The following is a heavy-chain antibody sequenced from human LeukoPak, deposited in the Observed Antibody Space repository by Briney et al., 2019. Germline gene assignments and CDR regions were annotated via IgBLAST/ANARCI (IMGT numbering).Heavy chain of an antibody. J-gene: IGHJ4*02. D-gene: IGHD4-23*01. CDR1: GFPFSNYA. CDR3: AKKSGNSLGFYFDY. V-gene: IGHV3-23*01. Sequence: GGSLRLSCAASGFPFSNYAVSWVRQAPGKGLEWVSVISGSGGNTYYADSVKGRFTISRDNSKNTLYLQMNSLRAEDTAVYYCAKKSGNSLGFYFDYWGQGTLVTVSS. CDR2: ISGSGGNT.